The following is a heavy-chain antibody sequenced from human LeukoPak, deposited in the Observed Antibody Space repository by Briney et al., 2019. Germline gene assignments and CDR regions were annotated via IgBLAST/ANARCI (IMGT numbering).Heavy chain of an antibody. CDR1: GGTFSSYD. J-gene: IGHJ4*02. Sequence: ASVKVSCKASGGTFSSYDISWVRQAPGQGLEWMGRIIPIIGTANYAQKFQGRVTITTDESTSTDYMELSILRSEDTAVYYCARDEWAAAGAVDYWGQGTLVTVSS. D-gene: IGHD6-13*01. V-gene: IGHV1-69*05. CDR2: IIPIIGTA. CDR3: ARDEWAAAGAVDY.